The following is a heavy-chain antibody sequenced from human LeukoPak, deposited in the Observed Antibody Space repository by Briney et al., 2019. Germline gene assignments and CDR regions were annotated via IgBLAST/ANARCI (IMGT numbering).Heavy chain of an antibody. D-gene: IGHD2-2*01. CDR2: ISAYNGNT. J-gene: IGHJ5*02. V-gene: IGHV1-18*01. Sequence: ASVKVSCKASGYTFTSYGISWVRQAPGQGLEWMGWISAYNGNTNYAQKLQGRVTMTTDTSTSTAYMELRSLRPDDTAVYYCASLYCSSTSCYEGNWFDPWGQGTLVTVSS. CDR1: GYTFTSYG. CDR3: ASLYCSSTSCYEGNWFDP.